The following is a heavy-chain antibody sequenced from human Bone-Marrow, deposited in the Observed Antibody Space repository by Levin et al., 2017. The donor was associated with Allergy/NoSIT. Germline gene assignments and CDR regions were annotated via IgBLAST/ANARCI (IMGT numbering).Heavy chain of an antibody. J-gene: IGHJ4*02. CDR2: IKQDGSEK. CDR1: GFTFSSYW. Sequence: GGSLRLSCAASGFTFSSYWMSWVRQAPGKGLEWVANIKQDGSEKYYVDSVKGRFTISRDNAKNSLYLQMNSLRAEDTAVYYCARDTAVTVGQYYFDYWGQGTLVTVSS. D-gene: IGHD4-11*01. CDR3: ARDTAVTVGQYYFDY. V-gene: IGHV3-7*04.